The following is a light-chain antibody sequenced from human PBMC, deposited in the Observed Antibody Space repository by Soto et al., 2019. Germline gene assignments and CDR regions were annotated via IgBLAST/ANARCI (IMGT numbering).Light chain of an antibody. Sequence: DIQMTQSPSSLSASVGDRVTITCRASQGISNDLAWYQQKPGKVPKLLIYAASTLQSGVPSRFSGSGSGTDFTLTISSLQPEDVATYDCQKYNSAPVTFRPGTKVDIK. CDR1: QGISND. CDR3: QKYNSAPVT. J-gene: IGKJ3*01. CDR2: AAS. V-gene: IGKV1-27*01.